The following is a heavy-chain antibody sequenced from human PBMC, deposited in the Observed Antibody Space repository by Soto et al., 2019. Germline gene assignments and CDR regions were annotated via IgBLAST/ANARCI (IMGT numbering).Heavy chain of an antibody. D-gene: IGHD2-2*02. V-gene: IGHV1-46*01. CDR3: ARERARGQYQLLYDWFDP. Sequence: GASVKVSCKASGYTFTSYYMHWVRQAPGQGLEWMGIINPSGGSTSYAQKFQGRVTITADESTSTAYMELSSLRSEDTAVYYCARERARGQYQLLYDWFDPWGQGTLVTVSS. CDR2: INPSGGST. CDR1: GYTFTSYY. J-gene: IGHJ5*02.